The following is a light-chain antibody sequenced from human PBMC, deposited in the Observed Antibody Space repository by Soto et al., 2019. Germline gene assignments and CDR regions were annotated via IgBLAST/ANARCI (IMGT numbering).Light chain of an antibody. CDR1: ESVSSY. J-gene: IGKJ5*01. V-gene: IGKV3-11*01. CDR3: QQRSNWPPIT. Sequence: EIALTQSPATLSLSPGERATLSCRASESVSSYLAWYQQKPGRAPRLLIYDTSNRATGIPARFSGSGSGTDFTLTISSLEPEDSAVYYCQQRSNWPPITFGQGTRL. CDR2: DTS.